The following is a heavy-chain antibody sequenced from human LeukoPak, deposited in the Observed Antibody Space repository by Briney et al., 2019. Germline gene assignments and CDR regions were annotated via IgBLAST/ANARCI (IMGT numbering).Heavy chain of an antibody. D-gene: IGHD6-6*01. J-gene: IGHJ4*02. Sequence: SVTLSLTCTVSGDSISSYYWSWIRQPPGKGLEWIGYIYTSGGTNYIPSLKGRVTISMDTSKNQYALKLSAVTAADSAVYYCARLTRLSTSPDRYYLDCWGQGTLVTVCS. CDR2: IYTSGGT. CDR1: GDSISSYY. CDR3: ARLTRLSTSPDRYYLDC. V-gene: IGHV4-4*09.